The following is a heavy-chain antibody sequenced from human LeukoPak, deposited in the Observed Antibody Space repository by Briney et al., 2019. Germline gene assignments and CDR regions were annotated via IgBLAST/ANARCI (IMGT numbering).Heavy chain of an antibody. CDR3: AIGPYGMDV. CDR2: ISGSGDST. V-gene: IGHV3-23*01. J-gene: IGHJ6*02. Sequence: PGGSLRLSCAASGLTFSSYAMSWVRQAPGKWLEWVAGISGSGDSTYYADSVKGRFTISRDNAKNSLYLQMNILRDEDTAVYYCAIGPYGMDVWGQGTTVTVSS. CDR1: GLTFSSYA.